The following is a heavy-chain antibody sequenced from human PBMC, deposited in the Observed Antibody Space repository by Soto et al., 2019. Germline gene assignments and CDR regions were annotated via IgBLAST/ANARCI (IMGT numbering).Heavy chain of an antibody. Sequence: SETLSLTCTVSSVSISDYYWNWVRQPPGNGLEWIGYIFSGSPSYNPSLNSRVTISVDTSKNQFSLSLSSVTAADTAVYYCARRPGSGQAFDIWGQGTMVTVSS. D-gene: IGHD6-6*01. CDR2: IFSGSP. V-gene: IGHV4-59*01. CDR1: SVSISDYY. J-gene: IGHJ3*02. CDR3: ARRPGSGQAFDI.